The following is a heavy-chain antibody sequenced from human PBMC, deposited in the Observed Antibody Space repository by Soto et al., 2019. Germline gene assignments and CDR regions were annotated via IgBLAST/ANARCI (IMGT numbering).Heavy chain of an antibody. CDR1: GFTFSSYG. V-gene: IGHV3-30*18. CDR3: AKDPTLIIAELELSSAFDY. CDR2: ISYDGSNK. J-gene: IGHJ4*02. Sequence: PGGSLRLSCAASGFTFSSYGMHWVRQAPGKGLEWVAVISYDGSNKYYADSVKGRVTISRDNSKNTRYLQMNSLRAEDTAVYYCAKDPTLIIAELELSSAFDYWGQGTLVTVSS. D-gene: IGHD1-7*01.